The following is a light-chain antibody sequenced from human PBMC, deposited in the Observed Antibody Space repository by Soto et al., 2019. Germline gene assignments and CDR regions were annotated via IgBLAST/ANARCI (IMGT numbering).Light chain of an antibody. V-gene: IGKV3-11*01. Sequence: EIVLTQSPATLSLSPGKRATLSCRASQSVSNFLAWYQQKAGQAPRLLIYDTSNRAGGIPARFSGSGSGTDFTLTISSLEPEDFAVDYCQQRINWPLTFGGGTKVEIK. CDR2: DTS. CDR1: QSVSNF. J-gene: IGKJ4*01. CDR3: QQRINWPLT.